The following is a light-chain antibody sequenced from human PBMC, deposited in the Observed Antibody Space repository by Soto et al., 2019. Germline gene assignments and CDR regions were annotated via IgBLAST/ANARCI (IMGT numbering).Light chain of an antibody. Sequence: DIVLTQSPLSLPVTLGQPASLSCRSSESLLHSGGNTYLCWLHQRPGQPPRLLIYQISERLFGVPDRFSGSGAGTNFTLRISRVESEDVGIFFCMQSSQLRTFGQGTKVEIK. V-gene: IGKV2-24*01. CDR2: QIS. J-gene: IGKJ1*01. CDR3: MQSSQLRT. CDR1: ESLLHSGGNTY.